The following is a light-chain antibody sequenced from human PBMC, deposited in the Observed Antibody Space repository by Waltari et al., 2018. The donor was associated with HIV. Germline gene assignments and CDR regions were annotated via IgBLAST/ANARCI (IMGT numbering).Light chain of an antibody. CDR3: CSYAGTFRV. CDR1: SSDVGAYYF. Sequence: QSALAQPRSVSGSPGQSVTISCTGPSSDVGAYYFVSWYQQHPGIAPKLIIYDVSKRPSGVPDRFSGSKSGSTASLTISGLQAEDEADYHCCSYAGTFRVFGGGTKLTVL. J-gene: IGLJ3*02. CDR2: DVS. V-gene: IGLV2-11*01.